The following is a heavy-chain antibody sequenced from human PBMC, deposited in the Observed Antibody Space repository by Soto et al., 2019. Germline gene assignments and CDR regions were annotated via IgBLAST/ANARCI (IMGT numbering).Heavy chain of an antibody. V-gene: IGHV4-31*03. CDR1: GGSISSGGYY. D-gene: IGHD4-17*01. CDR3: AREPRGYGDYGKFDY. CDR2: IYYSGST. J-gene: IGHJ4*02. Sequence: QVQLQESGPGLVKPSQTLSLTCTVSGGSISSGGYYWSWIRQHPGKGLEWIGYIYYSGSTYYNPSLKCRVTISVDTSKNQFSLKLSSVTAADTAVYYCAREPRGYGDYGKFDYWGQGTLVTVSS.